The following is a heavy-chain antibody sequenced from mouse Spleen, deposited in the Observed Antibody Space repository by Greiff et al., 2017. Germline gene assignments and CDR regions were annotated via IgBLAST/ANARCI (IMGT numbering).Heavy chain of an antibody. J-gene: IGHJ2*01. CDR1: GFSLTSYG. V-gene: IGHV2-2*01. CDR2: IWSGGST. Sequence: VMLVESGPGLVQPSQSLSITCTVSGFSLTSYGVHWVRQSPGKGLEWLGVIWSGGSTDYNAAFISRLSISKDNSKSQVFFKMNSLQADDTAIYYCARPSPYDGYYDYWGQGTTLTVSS. D-gene: IGHD2-3*01. CDR3: ARPSPYDGYYDY.